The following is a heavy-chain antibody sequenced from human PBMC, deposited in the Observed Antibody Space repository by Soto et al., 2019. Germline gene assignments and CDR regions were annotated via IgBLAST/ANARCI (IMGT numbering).Heavy chain of an antibody. D-gene: IGHD5-12*01. CDR3: AKDVYSGYDLFDY. CDR2: ISGSGGST. J-gene: IGHJ4*02. CDR1: GFTFSSYA. V-gene: IGHV3-23*01. Sequence: GGSLRLSCAASGFTFSSYAMSWVRQAPGKGLEWVSAISGSGGSTYYADSVKGRFTISRDNAKNTLYLQMNSLRAEDTAVYYCAKDVYSGYDLFDYWGQGTLVTVSS.